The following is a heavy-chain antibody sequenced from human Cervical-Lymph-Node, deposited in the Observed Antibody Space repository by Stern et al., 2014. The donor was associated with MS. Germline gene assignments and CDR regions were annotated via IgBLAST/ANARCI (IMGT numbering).Heavy chain of an antibody. Sequence: QVQLVQSGPEVKKPGASLIVSCKASGYTFTNYGLSWVRQAPGQGLEWLGWISADSGSTKYTQNLRDRLTLTRDTSTGTAYMDLRTLRAEDTAVYYCARDKMHAFDSWGQGTPVSVSS. J-gene: IGHJ4*02. D-gene: IGHD5-24*01. CDR1: GYTFTNYG. V-gene: IGHV1-18*01. CDR2: ISADSGST. CDR3: ARDKMHAFDS.